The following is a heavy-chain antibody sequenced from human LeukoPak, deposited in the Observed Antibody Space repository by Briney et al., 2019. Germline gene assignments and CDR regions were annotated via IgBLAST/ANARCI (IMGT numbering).Heavy chain of an antibody. D-gene: IGHD2-15*01. Sequence: SQTLSLTCTVSGGSISSGSYYWSWIRQPAGKGLGWIGRIYTSGSTNYNPSLKSRVTISVDTSKNQFSLKLSSVTAADTAVYYCAREAVGWDYFDYWGQGTLVTVSS. CDR1: GGSISSGSYY. CDR3: AREAVGWDYFDY. V-gene: IGHV4-61*02. J-gene: IGHJ4*02. CDR2: IYTSGST.